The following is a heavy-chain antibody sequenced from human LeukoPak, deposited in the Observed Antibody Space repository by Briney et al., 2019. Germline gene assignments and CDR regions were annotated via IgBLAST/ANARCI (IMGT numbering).Heavy chain of an antibody. CDR1: AYTFSSYG. CDR2: ISAYKGNT. Sequence: GASVKVSCKASAYTFSSYGISWVQQAPGQGLEWMGWISAYKGNTNYAQNFQGRVTMTTDTSTSTAYMELRSLRSDDTAVYYCARDPLPTYYYDSSGYHGALDVWGQGTTVTVSS. J-gene: IGHJ6*02. CDR3: ARDPLPTYYYDSSGYHGALDV. V-gene: IGHV1-18*01. D-gene: IGHD3-22*01.